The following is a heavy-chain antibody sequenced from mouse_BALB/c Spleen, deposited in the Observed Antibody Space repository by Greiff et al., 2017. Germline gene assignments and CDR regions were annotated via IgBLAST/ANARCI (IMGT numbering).Heavy chain of an antibody. V-gene: IGHV1S81*02. D-gene: IGHD4-1*01. CDR1: GYTFTSYY. CDR2: INPSNGGT. J-gene: IGHJ3*01. CDR3: TRANWDEAWLAY. Sequence: QVQLQQSGAELVKPGASVKLSCKASGYTFTSYYMYRVKQRPGQGLEWIGEINPSNGGTNFNEKFKSKATLTVDKSSSTAYMQLSSLTSEDSAVYYCTRANWDEAWLAYWGQGTLVTVSA.